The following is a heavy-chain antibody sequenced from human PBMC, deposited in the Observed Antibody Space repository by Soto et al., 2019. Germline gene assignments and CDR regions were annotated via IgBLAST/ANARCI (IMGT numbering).Heavy chain of an antibody. CDR2: INPNSGGK. CDR3: ARAYSRDAFDI. CDR1: GYTFTGYY. J-gene: IGHJ3*02. D-gene: IGHD6-13*01. Sequence: QVQLVQSGAEVKKPGASVKVSCKASGYTFTGYYMHWVRQAPGQGLEWMGWINPNSGGKNYAQKFQGWVTMTRDTSISTAYMELSRLRSDDTAVYYCARAYSRDAFDIWGQGTMVTVSS. V-gene: IGHV1-2*04.